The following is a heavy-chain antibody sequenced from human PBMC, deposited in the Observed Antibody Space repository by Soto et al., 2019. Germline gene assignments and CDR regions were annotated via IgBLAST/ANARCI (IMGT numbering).Heavy chain of an antibody. Sequence: EVLLVESGGGLIQPGGSLRLSCAASGFTVSSNYMNWVRQAPGKRLEWVSIIYSGGSTYYADSVKGRFSISRDTSKNTLSLQMNSLRAEDTAVYYCAKDVLGYDSSGYYFYYYGMDVWGQGTTVTVSS. J-gene: IGHJ6*02. CDR1: GFTVSSNY. CDR2: IYSGGST. D-gene: IGHD3-22*01. CDR3: AKDVLGYDSSGYYFYYYGMDV. V-gene: IGHV3-66*03.